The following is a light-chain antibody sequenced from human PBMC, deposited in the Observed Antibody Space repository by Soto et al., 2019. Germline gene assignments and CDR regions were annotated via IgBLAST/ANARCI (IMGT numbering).Light chain of an antibody. J-gene: IGLJ1*01. V-gene: IGLV2-14*01. CDR3: TSFTSIHPYV. Sequence: SVLTQPASVSGSPGQSITISCTGTSNDVGGYNFVSWYQQHPDKAPRLMIYEVTNRPSGVSDRFSGSKSGNTASLTISGLQAEDEADYYCTSFTSIHPYVFGTGTKVTVL. CDR1: SNDVGGYNF. CDR2: EVT.